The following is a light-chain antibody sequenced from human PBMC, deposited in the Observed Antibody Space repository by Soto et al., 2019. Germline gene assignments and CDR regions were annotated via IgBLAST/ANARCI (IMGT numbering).Light chain of an antibody. CDR3: QQFNSYLIT. CDR2: DVS. CDR1: QGIRGA. Sequence: AIQLTQSPSSLSASVGDRVTITCRASQGIRGALAWYQQRPGKPPKMLIYDVSKLERGVPSRFSGSSSGTDFTLTISSLQAEDFATYYCQQFNSYLITFGQGTRLEIK. V-gene: IGKV1-13*02. J-gene: IGKJ5*01.